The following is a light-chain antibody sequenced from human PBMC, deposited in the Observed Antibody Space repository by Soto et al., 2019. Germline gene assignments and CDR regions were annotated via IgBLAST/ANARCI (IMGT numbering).Light chain of an antibody. CDR1: QSISDT. V-gene: IGKV3-15*01. CDR3: QQYNNWPWT. CDR2: GAS. J-gene: IGKJ1*01. Sequence: IVLTQSPATLSVSPGGRATLSWTASQSISDTLAWYKQTPGQAPRLLSYGASKRATGFPARFSGSGSGTEFTLTISSLKSEDFEVYYCQQYNNWPWTFGQGTKVDIK.